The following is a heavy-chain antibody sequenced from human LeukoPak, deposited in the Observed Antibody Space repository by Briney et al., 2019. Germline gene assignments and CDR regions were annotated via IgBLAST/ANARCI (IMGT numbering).Heavy chain of an antibody. J-gene: IGHJ4*02. Sequence: WASVKVSCKASGYTFTGYYMHWVRQAPGQGLEWMGWINPNSGGTNYAQKFQGRVTMTRDTSISTAYMELSRLRSDDTAVYYCARDLYLRYHFDYWGQGTLVTVSS. D-gene: IGHD2-2*02. CDR1: GYTFTGYY. CDR2: INPNSGGT. CDR3: ARDLYLRYHFDY. V-gene: IGHV1-2*02.